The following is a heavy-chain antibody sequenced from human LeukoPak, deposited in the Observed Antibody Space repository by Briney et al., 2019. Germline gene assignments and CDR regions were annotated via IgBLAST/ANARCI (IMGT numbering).Heavy chain of an antibody. CDR1: GGSISSYY. V-gene: IGHV4-59*08. CDR3: ARHVAHPMVRASNWFDP. Sequence: SETLSLTCTVSGGSISSYYWSWIRQPPGKGLEWIGYIYYSGTTNYNPSLKSRVTISVDTSKNQFSLKLSSVTAADTAVYYCARHVAHPMVRASNWFDPWGQGTLVTVSS. CDR2: IYYSGTT. D-gene: IGHD3-10*01. J-gene: IGHJ5*02.